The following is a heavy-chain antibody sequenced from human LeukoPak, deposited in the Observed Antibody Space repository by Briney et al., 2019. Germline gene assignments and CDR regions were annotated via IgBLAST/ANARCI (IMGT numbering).Heavy chain of an antibody. CDR3: RAAADLNDY. D-gene: IGHD6-13*01. CDR2: IRSKADSYTT. CDR1: GFTFSGSA. V-gene: IGHV3-73*01. J-gene: IGHJ4*02. Sequence: GGSLRLSCAASGFTFSGSAMHWVRQASGKGLKWLGRIRSKADSYTTAYAASVKGRFIVSRDDSKNTAYLQMNSLKTEDTAVYYCRAAADLNDYWGQGTLVTVSS.